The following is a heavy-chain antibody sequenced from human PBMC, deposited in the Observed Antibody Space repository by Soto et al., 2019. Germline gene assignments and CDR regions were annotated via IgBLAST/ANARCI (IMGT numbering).Heavy chain of an antibody. CDR3: ASLNGGRFLDKGDY. CDR2: INHFGSP. CDR1: NGSFMGYY. Sequence: PSETLTLTCGVYNGSFMGYYWTWVRQPPGKGLEWIGEINHFGSPNYTPSLKSRVAISIDTSKHQFSLSLRSLTAADTAVYYCASLNGGRFLDKGDYWGQGILVTVSS. J-gene: IGHJ4*02. D-gene: IGHD3-3*01. V-gene: IGHV4-34*01.